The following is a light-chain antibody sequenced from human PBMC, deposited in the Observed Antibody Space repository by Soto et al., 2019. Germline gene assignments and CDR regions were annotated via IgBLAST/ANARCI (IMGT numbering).Light chain of an antibody. J-gene: IGKJ5*01. V-gene: IGKV3-20*01. CDR1: QSVSSSY. CDR3: QKYGTSPGT. Sequence: EIVLTQSPGTLSLSPGERATLSCRASQSVSSSYLAWYQQKPGQAPRLLIYGASGRATGIPDRFSGSGSGTDFTLTISRLEPEDFAVYSCQKYGTSPGTFGQGTRLEI. CDR2: GAS.